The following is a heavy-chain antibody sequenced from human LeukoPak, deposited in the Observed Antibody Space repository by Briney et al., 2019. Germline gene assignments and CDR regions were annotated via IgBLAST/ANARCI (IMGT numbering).Heavy chain of an antibody. CDR1: GFTLRSYA. Sequence: PGGSLRLSCAGSGFTLRSYAMSWVRQAPGKGLEWVSAISGSGDKTYCADSVKGRFTISRDNSKNTLYLQMNSLRAEDTAVYYCAKDAAGPEYWGQGTLVTVSS. CDR2: ISGSGDKT. V-gene: IGHV3-23*01. J-gene: IGHJ4*02. D-gene: IGHD6-13*01. CDR3: AKDAAGPEY.